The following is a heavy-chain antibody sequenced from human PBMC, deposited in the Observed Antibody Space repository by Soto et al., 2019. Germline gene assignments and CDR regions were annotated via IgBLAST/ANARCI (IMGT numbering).Heavy chain of an antibody. Sequence: QTGGSLRLSCAASGFTFGASALQWVRQASGKGLEWLGRSGSKGETYATAYAASVKGRFTISRDDSKNTAYLQMNSLESEDTAVYYCARAGHDVSGHYYCSFDLWGPCTLVT. CDR2: SGSKGETYAT. D-gene: IGHD3-22*01. CDR1: GFTFGASA. V-gene: IGHV3-73*01. J-gene: IGHJ2*01. CDR3: ARAGHDVSGHYYCSFDL.